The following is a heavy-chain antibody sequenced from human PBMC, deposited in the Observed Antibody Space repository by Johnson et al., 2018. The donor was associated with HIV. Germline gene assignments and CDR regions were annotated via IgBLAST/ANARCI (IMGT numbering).Heavy chain of an antibody. CDR1: GFTFDDYA. J-gene: IGHJ3*02. Sequence: VQLVESGGGLVQPGRSLRLSCAASGFTFDDYAMHWVRQAPGKGLEWVSGISWNSGSIGYADSVKGRFTISRDNSKNTLYVQMNSLRAEDTAVYYCATDVAAAGQWVAVDSGGQGTMVTVSS. CDR2: ISWNSGSI. D-gene: IGHD6-13*01. CDR3: ATDVAAAGQWVAVDS. V-gene: IGHV3-9*01.